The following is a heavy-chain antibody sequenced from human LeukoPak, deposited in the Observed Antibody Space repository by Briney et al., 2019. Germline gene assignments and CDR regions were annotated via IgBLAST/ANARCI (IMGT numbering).Heavy chain of an antibody. CDR3: ARLVGANWFDS. D-gene: IGHD1-26*01. J-gene: IGHJ5*01. CDR2: TYYRSKWNN. CDR1: GDSVSTNSAT. Sequence: SQTLSLTCAISGDSVSTNSATWTWLRQSPSRGLEWLGRTYYRSKWNNDYAVSMKSRITINPDTSKNQFSLQLNSVTPEDTAVYYCARLVGANWFDSWGQGTLVTVSS. V-gene: IGHV6-1*01.